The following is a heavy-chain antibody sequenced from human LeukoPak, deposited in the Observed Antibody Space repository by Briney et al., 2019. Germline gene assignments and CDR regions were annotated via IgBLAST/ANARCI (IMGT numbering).Heavy chain of an antibody. D-gene: IGHD6-13*01. CDR3: ASVGSRYSSSLGTYYY. V-gene: IGHV4-4*02. CDR2: IYHSGST. CDR1: GGSISSSNW. Sequence: SETMSLTCAVSGGSISSSNWWSWVRQPPGKGLEWIGEIYHSGSTNYNPSLKSRVTISVDKSKNQFSLKLRSVSAADTAVYYCASVGSRYSSSLGTYYYWGQGTLVTVSS. J-gene: IGHJ4*02.